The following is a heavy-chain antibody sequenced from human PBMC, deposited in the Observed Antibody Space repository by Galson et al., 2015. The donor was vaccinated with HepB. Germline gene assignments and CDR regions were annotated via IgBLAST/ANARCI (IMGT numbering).Heavy chain of an antibody. J-gene: IGHJ4*02. Sequence: SLRLSCAASGFTFSYYSMNWVRQALGKGLEWISYIGSGGGNIFYADSVKGRFTISRDNAENSLYLQMTSLRAEDTAVYFCARDRDYAFDYWGQGTLVSVSS. CDR3: ARDRDYAFDY. V-gene: IGHV3-21*05. CDR1: GFTFSYYS. CDR2: IGSGGGNI. D-gene: IGHD4/OR15-4a*01.